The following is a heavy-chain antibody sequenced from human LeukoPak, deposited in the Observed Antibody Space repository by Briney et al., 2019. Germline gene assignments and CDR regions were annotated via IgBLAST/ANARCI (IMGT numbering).Heavy chain of an antibody. CDR1: GGSISSSSYY. J-gene: IGHJ4*02. CDR2: IYYSGST. V-gene: IGHV4-39*02. Sequence: SETLSLTCTVSGGSISSSSYYWGWIRQPPGRGLEWIGSIYYSGSTYYNPSLKSRVTISVDTSKNQFSLKPSSVTAADTAVYYCARDYGSGSYPHWGQGTLVTVSS. D-gene: IGHD3-10*01. CDR3: ARDYGSGSYPH.